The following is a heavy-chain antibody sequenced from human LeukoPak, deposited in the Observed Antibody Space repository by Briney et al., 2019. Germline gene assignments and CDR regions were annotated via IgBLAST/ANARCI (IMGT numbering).Heavy chain of an antibody. CDR2: IYPGDSDT. D-gene: IGHD3-3*01. CDR3: AWGFEWLGFDY. CDR1: GYSFTSYW. V-gene: IGHV5-51*01. Sequence: GESLNISCKGSGYSFTSYWIGWMRQMPGKGLEWMGIIYPGDSDTRYSPSFQGQVTISAVKSISTPYLQWSDLKASDPAMYYCAWGFEWLGFDYWGKGTLVTVSS. J-gene: IGHJ4*02.